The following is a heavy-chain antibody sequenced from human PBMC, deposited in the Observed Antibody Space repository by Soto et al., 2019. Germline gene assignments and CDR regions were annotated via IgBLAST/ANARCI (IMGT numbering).Heavy chain of an antibody. CDR1: GFAFSDHY. CDR3: ASGQCRGGYCYAGSN. D-gene: IGHD2-21*01. CDR2: VRRKTNNYST. J-gene: IGHJ4*02. V-gene: IGHV3-72*01. Sequence: GGSLRLSCAASGFAFSDHYMDWVRQAPGKGLEWIARVRRKTNNYSTEYAASVKGRFTNSKDESKNSLSLQMNSLITEDTAMYFCASGQCRGGYCYAGSNWGQGTLVTVSS.